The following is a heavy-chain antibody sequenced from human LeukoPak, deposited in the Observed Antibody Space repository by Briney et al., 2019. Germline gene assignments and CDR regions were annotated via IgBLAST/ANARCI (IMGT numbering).Heavy chain of an antibody. CDR3: ARTYDSSGYAFDI. CDR1: GFTFSSYS. D-gene: IGHD3-22*01. CDR2: ISSSSSYI. Sequence: GGSLRLSCAASGFTFSSYSMNWVRQAPGKGLEWVSSISSSSSYIYYADSVKGRSTISRDNAKNSLYLQMNSLRAEDTAVYYCARTYDSSGYAFDIWGQGTMVTVSS. J-gene: IGHJ3*02. V-gene: IGHV3-21*01.